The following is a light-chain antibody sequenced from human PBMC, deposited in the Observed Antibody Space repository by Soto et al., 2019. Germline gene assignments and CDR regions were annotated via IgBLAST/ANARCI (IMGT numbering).Light chain of an antibody. CDR2: GAS. Sequence: PGERVTLSCRASQRVSSSYLTWYQQKPGQAPRLLIYGASTRATSIPARFSGSGSGTDFTLTISSLQPEDFAVYYCQQDSTFGQGTKLEIK. CDR3: QQDST. J-gene: IGKJ2*01. V-gene: IGKV3D-7*01. CDR1: QRVSSSY.